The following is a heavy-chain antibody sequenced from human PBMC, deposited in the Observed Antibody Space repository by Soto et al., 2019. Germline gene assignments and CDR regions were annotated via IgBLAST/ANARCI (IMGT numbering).Heavy chain of an antibody. D-gene: IGHD3-10*01. Sequence: EVYLVASGGGLVEPGRSLRLSCTASGFPFGNFLMSWFRQAPGKGMEWVGFIRSQPYGGTAEYAASVRGRFTISRDDSKGIAYLQMNSLQTEDSGVYYCIGSFPFWGQGTLVTVSS. CDR1: GFPFGNFL. J-gene: IGHJ4*02. V-gene: IGHV3-49*03. CDR3: IGSFPF. CDR2: IRSQPYGGTA.